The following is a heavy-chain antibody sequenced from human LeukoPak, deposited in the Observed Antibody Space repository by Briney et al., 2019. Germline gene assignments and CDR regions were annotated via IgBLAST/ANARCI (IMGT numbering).Heavy chain of an antibody. J-gene: IGHJ4*02. Sequence: ASVKVSCKASGYTFTSYDINWVRQATGQGLEWMGWMNPNSGNTGYAQKFQGRATMTRNTATSTVYMDLSSLTSDDTAVYYCARRSDDYDSSAYYHWGLGTLVTVSS. CDR2: MNPNSGNT. D-gene: IGHD3-22*01. V-gene: IGHV1-8*02. CDR3: ARRSDDYDSSAYYH. CDR1: GYTFTSYD.